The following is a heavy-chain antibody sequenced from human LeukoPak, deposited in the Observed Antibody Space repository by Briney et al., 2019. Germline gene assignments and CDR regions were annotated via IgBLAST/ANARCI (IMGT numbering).Heavy chain of an antibody. CDR3: SRHEHKAVAGDT. D-gene: IGHD6-19*01. CDR1: GGSISSSSHY. V-gene: IGHV4-39*01. CDR2: IYYSGST. Sequence: SETLSLTCTVSGGSISSSSHYWGWIRQPPGKGLEWIGSIYYSGSTYYNPSLKSRVTISVDTSKNQFSLNLNSVTAADTSVYYCSRHEHKAVAGDTWGQGILVTVSS. J-gene: IGHJ5*02.